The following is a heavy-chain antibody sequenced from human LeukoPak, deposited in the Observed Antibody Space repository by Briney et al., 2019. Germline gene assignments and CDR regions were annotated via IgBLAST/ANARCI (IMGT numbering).Heavy chain of an antibody. CDR2: IIPTFGTA. CDR1: GGTFSSYA. J-gene: IGHJ2*01. V-gene: IGHV1-69*13. D-gene: IGHD4-17*01. Sequence: GASVKVSCKASGGTFSSYAISWVRQAPGQGLEWMGGIIPTFGTANYAQKFQGRVTITADESTSTAYMELSSLRSEDTAVYYCARDIDGDPTYWYFDLWGRGTLVTVSS. CDR3: ARDIDGDPTYWYFDL.